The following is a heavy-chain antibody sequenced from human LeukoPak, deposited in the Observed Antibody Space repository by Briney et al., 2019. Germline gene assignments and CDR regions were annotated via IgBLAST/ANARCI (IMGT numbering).Heavy chain of an antibody. CDR3: ARDGPAAACFDY. D-gene: IGHD6-13*01. J-gene: IGHJ4*02. CDR1: GFTFSSYA. V-gene: IGHV3-30*04. Sequence: GGSLRLSCAASGFTFSSYAMHWVRQAPGKGLEWGAVISYDGSNKYYADSVKGRFTISRDNSKNTLYLQINSLTAEDTAVYYCARDGPAAACFDYWGQGTLVTVSS. CDR2: ISYDGSNK.